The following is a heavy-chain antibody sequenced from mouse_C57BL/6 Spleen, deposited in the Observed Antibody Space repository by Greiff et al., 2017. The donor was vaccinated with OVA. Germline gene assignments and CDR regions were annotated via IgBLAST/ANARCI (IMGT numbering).Heavy chain of an antibody. CDR1: GYTFTDYE. D-gene: IGHD2-4*01. V-gene: IGHV1-15*01. CDR2: IDPETGGT. CDR3: TRSGDYDGRGAWFAY. Sequence: VQVVESGAELVRPGASVTPSCKASGYTFTDYEMHWVKQTPVHGLEWIGAIDPETGGTAYNQKFKGKAILTADKSSSTAYMELRSLTSEDSAVYYCTRSGDYDGRGAWFAYWGQGTLVTVSA. J-gene: IGHJ3*01.